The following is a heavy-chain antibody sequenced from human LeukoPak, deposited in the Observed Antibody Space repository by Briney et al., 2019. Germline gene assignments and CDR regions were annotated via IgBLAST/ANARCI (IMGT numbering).Heavy chain of an antibody. Sequence: ASVKVSCKXSGYTFTSYDINWVRQATGQGLEWMGWMNPNSGNTGYAQKFQGRVTMTRNTSISTAYMELSSLRSEDTAVYYCARGLGIAAAVDYWGQGTLVTVSS. D-gene: IGHD6-13*01. CDR2: MNPNSGNT. V-gene: IGHV1-8*01. CDR3: ARGLGIAAAVDY. CDR1: GYTFTSYD. J-gene: IGHJ4*02.